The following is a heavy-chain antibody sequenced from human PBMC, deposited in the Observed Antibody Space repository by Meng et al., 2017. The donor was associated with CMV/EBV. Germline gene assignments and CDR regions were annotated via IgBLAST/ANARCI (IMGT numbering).Heavy chain of an antibody. D-gene: IGHD3-10*01. CDR2: IWYDGSNK. J-gene: IGHJ6*02. Sequence: GESLKISCAASGFTFSSYGMHWVRQAPGKGLEWVAVIWYDGSNKYYADSVKGRFTISRDNSENTLYLQMNSLRAEDTAVYYCAKENFKSSSAYYYYGMDVWGQGTLVTVSS. CDR1: GFTFSSYG. CDR3: AKENFKSSSAYYYYGMDV. V-gene: IGHV3-33*06.